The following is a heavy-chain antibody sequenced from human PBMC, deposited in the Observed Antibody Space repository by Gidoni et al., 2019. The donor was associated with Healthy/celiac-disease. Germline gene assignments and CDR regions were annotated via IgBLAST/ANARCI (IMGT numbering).Heavy chain of an antibody. Sequence: EVPPVVSGGGMARPGRSRSPPCAPRALHVDNQRSNWDRQVPGKGLEWVSSISSSRSYIYYGDSVKGRFTSSRDNAKNSLYLQMNSLRAEDTAVYYCARATEETTGYSSSWYNYWGQGTLVTVSS. V-gene: IGHV3-21*01. CDR2: ISSSRSYI. CDR1: ALHVDNQR. J-gene: IGHJ4*02. CDR3: ARATEETTGYSSSWYNY. D-gene: IGHD6-13*01.